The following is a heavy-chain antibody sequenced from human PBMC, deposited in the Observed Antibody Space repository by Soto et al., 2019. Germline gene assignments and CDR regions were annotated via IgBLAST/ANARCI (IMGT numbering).Heavy chain of an antibody. D-gene: IGHD6-19*01. V-gene: IGHV3-23*01. CDR2: ISGSGGST. CDR1: GFTFSRYA. CDR3: SIDQWLGN. Sequence: EVQLLESGGGLVQLGESLRLSCAASGFTFSRYALSWVRQAPGKGLEWVSTISGSGGSTFYADSVKGRFTVSRDNSKNTLFLQVNSLRAEDAAVYYCSIDQWLGNGGQGTLVTVSS. J-gene: IGHJ4*02.